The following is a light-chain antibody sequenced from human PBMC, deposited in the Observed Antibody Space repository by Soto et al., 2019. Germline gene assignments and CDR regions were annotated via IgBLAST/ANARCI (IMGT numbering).Light chain of an antibody. CDR3: HQRQSWPRT. J-gene: IGKJ1*01. V-gene: IGKV3-11*01. Sequence: EIVLTQSPATLSSFPGDRVTLSCRASQYINTRLAWYQHRPGQAPRLLIYQTSLRAAGIPARFSASGSGTDFTLTISDVQPEDFALDYCHQRQSWPRTFGQGTKVDI. CDR2: QTS. CDR1: QYINTR.